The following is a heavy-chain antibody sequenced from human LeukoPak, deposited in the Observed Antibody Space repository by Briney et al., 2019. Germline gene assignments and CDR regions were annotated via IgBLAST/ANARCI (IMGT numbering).Heavy chain of an antibody. D-gene: IGHD3-22*01. CDR3: ATEGSPLHSSGYQVFDY. CDR2: FDPEDGET. Sequence: ASVKVSCKVSGYTLTELSMHWVRQAPGKGLEWMGGFDPEDGETIYAQKFQGRVTMTEDTSTDTAYMELSSLRSEDTAVYYCATEGSPLHSSGYQVFDYWGQGTLVTVSS. J-gene: IGHJ4*02. V-gene: IGHV1-24*01. CDR1: GYTLTELS.